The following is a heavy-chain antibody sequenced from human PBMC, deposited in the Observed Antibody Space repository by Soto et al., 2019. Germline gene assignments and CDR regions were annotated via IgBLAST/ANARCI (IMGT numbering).Heavy chain of an antibody. CDR2: SSTYNGNA. Sequence: GASVKVSCTASGYTFTNYGFTWVRQAPGQGLEWLGWSSTYNGNAKYAQKVQGRLTMTTDTSTSTANMELTSLRSDDTALYYCARTTATASSYFRDVWGKAPTVTVS. D-gene: IGHD4-17*01. CDR1: GYTFTNYG. CDR3: ARTTATASSYFRDV. V-gene: IGHV1-18*01. J-gene: IGHJ6*03.